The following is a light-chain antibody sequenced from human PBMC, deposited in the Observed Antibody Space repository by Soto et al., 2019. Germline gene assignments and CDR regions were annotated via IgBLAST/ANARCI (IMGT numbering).Light chain of an antibody. V-gene: IGLV2-14*01. CDR2: EVS. CDR3: SAYTSSNAS. CDR1: SSDVGGYNY. Sequence: QSVLNQPASVSGSPGQSITISCTGTSSDVGGYNYVSWYQQHPGKAPKLMIYEVSNRPSGVSNRFSGSKSGNTASLTISGLQAEEEADYYCSAYTSSNASFGTGTNVTVL. J-gene: IGLJ1*01.